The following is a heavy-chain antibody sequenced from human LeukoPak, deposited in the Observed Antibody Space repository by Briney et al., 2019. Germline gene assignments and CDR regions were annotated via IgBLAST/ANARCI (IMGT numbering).Heavy chain of an antibody. CDR1: GDSISDCY. V-gene: IGHV4-4*07. CDR2: YYTSEST. J-gene: IGHJ3*02. Sequence: PSETLSLTCTVSGDSISDCYWSWIRQPAGKGLEWIGRYYTSESTDYNPSLKSRVTMSVDTSKNQFSLRLSSVTAADTAVYYCARDNIPDAFDIWGQGTMVTISS. CDR3: ARDNIPDAFDI.